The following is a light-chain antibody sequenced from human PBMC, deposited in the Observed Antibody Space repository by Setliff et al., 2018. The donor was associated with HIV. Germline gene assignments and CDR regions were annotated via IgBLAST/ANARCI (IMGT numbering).Light chain of an antibody. CDR3: QSYDSSLTVL. V-gene: IGLV1-40*01. CDR2: ANT. J-gene: IGLJ2*01. Sequence: QSALTQPPSVSGAPGQSVTISCTGSRSNIGAGFDVQWYRQLPGTAPKLLIYANTNRPSGVPDRFSGSTSGTSASLAITGLQAEDEADYYCQSYDSSLTVLFGGGTQLTVL. CDR1: RSNIGAGFD.